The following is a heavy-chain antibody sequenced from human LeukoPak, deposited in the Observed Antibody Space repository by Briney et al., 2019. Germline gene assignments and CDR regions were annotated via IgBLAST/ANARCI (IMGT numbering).Heavy chain of an antibody. V-gene: IGHV4-61*02. CDR2: IYTKGST. CDR3: ARDLYCTSTSCFNS. D-gene: IGHD2-2*01. J-gene: IGHJ4*02. CDR1: GGSIGSGSYY. Sequence: SETLSLTCTVSGGSIGSGSYYWSWIRQPAGKGLEWIGRIYTKGSTDYNPSLKSRVTISMDTSKNQFSLKLSSVTAADTAVYYCARDLYCTSTSCFNSWGQGTLVTVSS.